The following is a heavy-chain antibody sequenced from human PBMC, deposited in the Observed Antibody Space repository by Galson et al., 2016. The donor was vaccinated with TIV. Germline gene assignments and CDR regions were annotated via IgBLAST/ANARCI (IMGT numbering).Heavy chain of an antibody. V-gene: IGHV3-30*03. CDR1: GFTFSIYV. CDR3: ARWNDHGDRSYDY. Sequence: SLRLSCAASGFTFSIYVMHWVRQAPGKGLEWVAVISHDGEKKFYADSVKGRVTISRDDSKNTVYLQRNNLRAEDTAVYYCARWNDHGDRSYDYWGQGTLVTVSS. D-gene: IGHD4-17*01. CDR2: ISHDGEKK. J-gene: IGHJ4*02.